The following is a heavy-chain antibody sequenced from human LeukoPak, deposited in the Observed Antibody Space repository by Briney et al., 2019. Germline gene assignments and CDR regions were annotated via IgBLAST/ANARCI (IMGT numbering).Heavy chain of an antibody. V-gene: IGHV1-69*04. CDR3: ASLAGPVDFQH. CDR1: GGTFSSYA. Sequence: KVSCKASGGTFSSYAISWMRQAPGQGLEWMGRIIPILGIANYAQKFQGRVTITADKSTSTAYMELSSLRSEDTAVYYCASLAGPVDFQHRGQGTLVTVSS. J-gene: IGHJ1*01. CDR2: IIPILGIA.